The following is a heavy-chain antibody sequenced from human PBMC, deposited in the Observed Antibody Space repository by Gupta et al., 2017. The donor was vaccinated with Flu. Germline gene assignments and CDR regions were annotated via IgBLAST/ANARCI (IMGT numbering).Heavy chain of an antibody. CDR2: ISCSGGYI. V-gene: IGHV3-21*01. D-gene: IGHD4-17*01. J-gene: IGHJ4*02. CDR3: AGEVLAGPTAYDY. Sequence: VRLAPGKGLEWVSSISCSGGYIYYADSVKGRFTISRDNAKNSLYLQMNSLRAEDTAVYYCAGEVLAGPTAYDYWGQGTLVTVSS.